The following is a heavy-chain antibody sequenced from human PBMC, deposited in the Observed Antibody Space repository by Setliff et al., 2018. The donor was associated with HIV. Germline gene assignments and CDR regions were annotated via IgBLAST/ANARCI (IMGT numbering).Heavy chain of an antibody. CDR3: ARVRYCGSPSCRKEFDF. J-gene: IGHJ4*02. CDR2: VSYGGTNT. CDR1: GDSITGHY. Sequence: PSETLSLTCTVSGDSITGHYWNWIRQPPGKGLEWVAVVSYGGTNTYYADSVKGRFIISRDDSESTLFLQMNSLRVDDTAVYYCARVRYCGSPSCRKEFDFWGQGTLVTVSS. D-gene: IGHD2-21*01. V-gene: IGHV3-30*03.